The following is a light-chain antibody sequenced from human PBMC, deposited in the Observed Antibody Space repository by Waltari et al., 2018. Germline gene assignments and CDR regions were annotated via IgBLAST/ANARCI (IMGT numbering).Light chain of an antibody. Sequence: NFMLTQPHSVSESPGKTVTISCTRSSGSIASSYVQWFQQRPGSSPTTVIFEDNQRPSGVPDRFSGSIDSSSNSASLTISGLQTEDEADYYCQSYDGSYPAVFGGGTQLTVL. CDR1: SGSIASSY. J-gene: IGLJ7*01. V-gene: IGLV6-57*01. CDR2: EDN. CDR3: QSYDGSYPAV.